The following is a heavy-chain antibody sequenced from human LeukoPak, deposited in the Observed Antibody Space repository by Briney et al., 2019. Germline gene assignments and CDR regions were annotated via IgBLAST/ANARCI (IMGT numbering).Heavy chain of an antibody. CDR2: IQPGDSDS. CDR3: ARRVGSRGWGRFDL. CDR1: GYIFTDYW. Sequence: AGESLKISCSISGYIFTDYWIGWVRQMPGKGLEWVGFIQPGDSDSRYSPSFQGQVTISADKSISTAYLQWSSLKASDSAMYYCARRVGSRGWGRFDLWGRGTLVTVSS. J-gene: IGHJ4*02. V-gene: IGHV5-51*01. D-gene: IGHD6-19*01.